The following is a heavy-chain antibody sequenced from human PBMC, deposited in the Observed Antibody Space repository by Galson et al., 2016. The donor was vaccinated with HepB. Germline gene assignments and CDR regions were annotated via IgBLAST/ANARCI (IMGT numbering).Heavy chain of an antibody. CDR2: MFYSGGT. CDR1: GGSISGYY. D-gene: IGHD4-17*01. CDR3: ARYDYGYCDY. J-gene: IGHJ4*02. Sequence: EPLSLTCTVSGGSISGYYWSWIRQPPGKGLEWIGYMFYSGGTNYNPSLKSRVTISVDTSKNQFSLNLRSVTVADTAVYYCARYDYGYCDYWGQGTLVTVAS. V-gene: IGHV4-59*01.